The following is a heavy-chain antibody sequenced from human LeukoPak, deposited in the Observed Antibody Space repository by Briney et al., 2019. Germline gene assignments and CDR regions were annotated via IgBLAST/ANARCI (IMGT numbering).Heavy chain of an antibody. CDR3: VKDATDCSSSSCYW. Sequence: PGGSLRLSYAASGFTFSNYDMGWVRQAPGKGLEWVAVIWYDGGDEYYADFVKGRFTISRDNSQNTLYLQMNSLRADDSAMYYCVKDATDCSSSSCYWWGQGTLVTVSS. J-gene: IGHJ4*02. D-gene: IGHD2-2*01. CDR2: IWYDGGDE. CDR1: GFTFSNYD. V-gene: IGHV3-33*06.